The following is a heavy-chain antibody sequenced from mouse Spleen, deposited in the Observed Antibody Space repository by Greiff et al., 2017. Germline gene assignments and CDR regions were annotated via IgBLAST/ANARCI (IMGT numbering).Heavy chain of an antibody. J-gene: IGHJ4*01. CDR1: GYTFTDYY. D-gene: IGHD2-14*01. Sequence: QVQLQQSGAELVRPGASVKLSCKASGYTFTDYYINWVKQRPGQGLEWIARIYPGSGNTYYNEKFKGKATLTAEKSSSTAYMQLSSLTSEDSAVYFCARRYYRYENYAMDYWGQGTSVTVSS. CDR3: ARRYYRYENYAMDY. CDR2: IYPGSGNT. V-gene: IGHV1-76*01.